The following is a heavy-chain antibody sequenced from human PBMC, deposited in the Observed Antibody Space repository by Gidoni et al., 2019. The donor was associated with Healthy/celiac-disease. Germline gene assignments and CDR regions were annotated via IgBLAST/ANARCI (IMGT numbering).Heavy chain of an antibody. Sequence: EVQLLESGGGLVQPGGSLRLSCAACGFTFSSDAMSWVRQAPVKGLEWVSAISGIGGSTYYADSVKGRFTISRDNSKNTLYLQMNSLRAEDTAVYYCAKDGGVVPADFYYYYGMDVWGQGTTVTVSS. V-gene: IGHV3-23*01. CDR1: GFTFSSDA. J-gene: IGHJ6*02. CDR3: AKDGGVVPADFYYYYGMDV. D-gene: IGHD2-2*01. CDR2: ISGIGGST.